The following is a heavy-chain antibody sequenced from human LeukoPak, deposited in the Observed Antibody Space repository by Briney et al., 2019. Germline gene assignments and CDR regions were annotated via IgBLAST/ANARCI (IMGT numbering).Heavy chain of an antibody. Sequence: GGSLRLSCAASGFTFSSYEMNWVRQAPGKGLEWVSYISSSGSTIYYADSVKGRFTISRDNAKNSLYLQMNSLRAEDTAVYYCARLKRIAVAGQRSYWYFDLWGRGTLVTVSS. CDR2: ISSSGSTI. CDR1: GFTFSSYE. J-gene: IGHJ2*01. CDR3: ARLKRIAVAGQRSYWYFDL. V-gene: IGHV3-48*03. D-gene: IGHD6-19*01.